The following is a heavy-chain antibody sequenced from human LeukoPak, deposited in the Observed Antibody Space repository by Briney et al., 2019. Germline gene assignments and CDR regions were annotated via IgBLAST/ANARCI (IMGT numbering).Heavy chain of an antibody. D-gene: IGHD3-10*01. V-gene: IGHV3-23*01. CDR1: GFTFSSYA. CDR2: ISGSGGST. J-gene: IGHJ4*02. CDR3: AKDKVVRVTMVRADY. Sequence: GGSLRLSCAASGFTFSSYAMSWVRQAPGKGLEWVSAISGSGGSTYCADSVKGRFTISRDNSKNTLYLQMNSLRAEDTAVYYCAKDKVVRVTMVRADYWGQGTLVTVSS.